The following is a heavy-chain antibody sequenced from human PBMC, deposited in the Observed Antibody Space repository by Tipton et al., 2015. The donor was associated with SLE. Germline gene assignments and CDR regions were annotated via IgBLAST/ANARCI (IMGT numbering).Heavy chain of an antibody. D-gene: IGHD5-12*01. V-gene: IGHV4-59*12. CDR3: ARRHYSGPFDS. Sequence: LRLSCTVSGGSISSYYWSWIRQPPGKGLEWIGYIHHSGSINYNPSLRSQVTMSMDTSQNQFSLKLNSVTAADTAVYYCARRHYSGPFDSWGQGTLVTVSS. CDR1: GGSISSYY. CDR2: IHHSGSI. J-gene: IGHJ4*02.